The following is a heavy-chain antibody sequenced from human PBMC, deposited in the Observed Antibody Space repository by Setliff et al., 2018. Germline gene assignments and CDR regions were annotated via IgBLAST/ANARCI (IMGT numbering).Heavy chain of an antibody. CDR3: ATDPHYDSSAYYSNFDY. D-gene: IGHD3-22*01. Sequence: SVKVSCKASGYTFTSYAISWVRQAPGQGLEWMGGIIPILGIANYAQKFQGRVTITADKSTSTAYMELSSLRSEDTAVYYCATDPHYDSSAYYSNFDYWGQGTLVTVSS. CDR2: IIPILGIA. J-gene: IGHJ4*02. CDR1: GYTFTSYA. V-gene: IGHV1-69*10.